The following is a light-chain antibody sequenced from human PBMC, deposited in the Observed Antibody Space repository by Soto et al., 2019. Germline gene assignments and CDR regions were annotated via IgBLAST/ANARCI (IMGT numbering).Light chain of an antibody. Sequence: DIRMTQSPSSLSASVGDRVTLTCRASQNINSYLNWYQHKPGRAPKVLVYGATNLPSGVPSRFSGSGSGTEFTFPTSSLQPEDFATYYCQQRQNAPLTFGGGTRGE. J-gene: IGKJ4*01. V-gene: IGKV1-39*01. CDR2: GAT. CDR1: QNINSY. CDR3: QQRQNAPLT.